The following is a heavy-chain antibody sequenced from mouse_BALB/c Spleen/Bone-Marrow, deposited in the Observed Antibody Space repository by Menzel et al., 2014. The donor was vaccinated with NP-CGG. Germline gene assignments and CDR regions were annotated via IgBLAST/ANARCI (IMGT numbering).Heavy chain of an antibody. Sequence: ESGPGLVKPSQSLSLTCTVTGYSITSDYAWNWIRQFPGNKLEWMGYISYSGFTSYNPSLKSRISITRDTSKNQFFLQLNSVTTEDTATYYCSRDYRYDTWFSYWGQGTLVTVSA. CDR2: ISYSGFT. V-gene: IGHV3-2*02. CDR1: GYSITSDYA. J-gene: IGHJ3*01. CDR3: SRDYRYDTWFSY. D-gene: IGHD2-14*01.